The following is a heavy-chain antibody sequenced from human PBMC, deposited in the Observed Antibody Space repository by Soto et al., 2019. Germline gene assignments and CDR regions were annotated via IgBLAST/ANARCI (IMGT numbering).Heavy chain of an antibody. CDR2: ISSNGGST. D-gene: IGHD3-16*01. Sequence: EVQLVESGGGLVQPGGSLRLSCAASGFTFSSYAMHWVRQAPGKGLEYVSAISSNGGSTYYANSVKGRFTISRDNSKNTLNLQMGSRRAEDMAVYYCARQMGHYDYVWGSYAFDIWGQGTMVTVSS. CDR1: GFTFSSYA. J-gene: IGHJ3*02. V-gene: IGHV3-64*01. CDR3: ARQMGHYDYVWGSYAFDI.